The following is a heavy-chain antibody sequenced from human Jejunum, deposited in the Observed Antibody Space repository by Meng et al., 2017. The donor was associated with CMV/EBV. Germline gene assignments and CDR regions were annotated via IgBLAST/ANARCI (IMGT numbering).Heavy chain of an antibody. CDR3: ARDCSTSCPFQPRGDY. J-gene: IGHJ4*02. Sequence: SRDGMSWVRQAPGKGLEWVATIKSDGSEEHYVDSVRGRFTISRDNAKNSLHLQIDSLRAEDTAVYHCARDCSTSCPFQPRGDYWGQGTLVTVSS. CDR1: SRDG. D-gene: IGHD2-2*01. V-gene: IGHV3-7*01. CDR2: IKSDGSEE.